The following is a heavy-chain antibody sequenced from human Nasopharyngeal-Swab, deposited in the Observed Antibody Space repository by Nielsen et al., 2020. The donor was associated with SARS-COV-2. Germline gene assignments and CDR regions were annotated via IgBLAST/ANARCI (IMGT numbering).Heavy chain of an antibody. Sequence: VRQAPGKGLEWVTFICNDGGNKCYADSVKADSVKGRFTISKDNSKNIVYLHMKSLRAEDTAVYYCARNPGAFFDYWGQGTLVTVSS. D-gene: IGHD1-26*01. J-gene: IGHJ4*02. CDR3: ARNPGAFFDY. CDR2: ICNDGGNK. V-gene: IGHV3-30-3*01.